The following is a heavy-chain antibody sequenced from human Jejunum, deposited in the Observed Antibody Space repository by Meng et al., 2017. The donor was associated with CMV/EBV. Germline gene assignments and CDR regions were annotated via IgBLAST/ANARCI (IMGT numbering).Heavy chain of an antibody. Sequence: VSGGSINNYYWSWVRQPPGKGLEWVEHIYYNGNTNYNPSLKGRVTISVDASKNQFSLKLSSVTAADTAVYYCARGQYYHDSTGYYSWGQGRLVTVSS. CDR1: GGSINNYY. J-gene: IGHJ4*02. CDR2: IYYNGNT. D-gene: IGHD3-22*01. CDR3: ARGQYYHDSTGYYS. V-gene: IGHV4-59*01.